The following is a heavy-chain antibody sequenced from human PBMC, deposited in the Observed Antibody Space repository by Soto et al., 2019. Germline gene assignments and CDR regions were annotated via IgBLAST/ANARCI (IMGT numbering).Heavy chain of an antibody. J-gene: IGHJ6*02. CDR2: ISSSGSTI. V-gene: IGHV3-48*03. Sequence: GGSLRLSCAASGFTFSSYEMNWVRQAPGKGLEWVSYISSSGSTIYYADSVKGRFTISRDNAKNSLYLQMSSLRAEDTAVYYCARDAWLLWFGELLSNYGMDVWGQGTTVTVSS. CDR3: ARDAWLLWFGELLSNYGMDV. CDR1: GFTFSSYE. D-gene: IGHD3-10*01.